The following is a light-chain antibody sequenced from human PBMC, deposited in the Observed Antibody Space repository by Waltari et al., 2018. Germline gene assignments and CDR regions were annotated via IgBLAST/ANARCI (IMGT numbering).Light chain of an antibody. V-gene: IGLV2-8*01. CDR1: SRDVGGYNF. Sequence: SALTQPPSASGSPGQSVTISCTGTSRDVGGYNFVSWYQQHPGKAPKLMIYEVSKRPSGAPDRFSGSKSGNTASLTVSGLQAEDEADYYCSSYAGSNSVVFGGGTKLTVL. CDR2: EVS. J-gene: IGLJ2*01. CDR3: SSYAGSNSVV.